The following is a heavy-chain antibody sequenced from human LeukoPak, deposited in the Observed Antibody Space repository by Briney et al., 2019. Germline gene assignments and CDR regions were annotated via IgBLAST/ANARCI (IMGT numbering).Heavy chain of an antibody. Sequence: PGESLKISRKGSGYSFTSYWIGWVRQMPGKGLERMGIIYPGDSDTRYSPSFQGQVTISADKSISTAYLQWSSLKASDTAMYYCARWVHYYDSSGYVAFDIWGQGTMVTVSS. CDR3: ARWVHYYDSSGYVAFDI. CDR1: GYSFTSYW. D-gene: IGHD3-22*01. CDR2: IYPGDSDT. J-gene: IGHJ3*02. V-gene: IGHV5-51*01.